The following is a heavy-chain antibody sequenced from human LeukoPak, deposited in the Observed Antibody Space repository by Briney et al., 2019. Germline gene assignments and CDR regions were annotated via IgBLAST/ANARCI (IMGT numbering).Heavy chain of an antibody. Sequence: SETLSLTCTVSGGPISSSSYYWGWISQPPGKGLEWIGSIYYSGSTYYNPSLKSRVTISVDTSKNQFSLKLSSVTAADTAVYYCARWTRYSYGSALFDYWGQGTLVTVSS. CDR3: ARWTRYSYGSALFDY. J-gene: IGHJ4*02. CDR1: GGPISSSSYY. V-gene: IGHV4-39*07. CDR2: IYYSGST. D-gene: IGHD5-18*01.